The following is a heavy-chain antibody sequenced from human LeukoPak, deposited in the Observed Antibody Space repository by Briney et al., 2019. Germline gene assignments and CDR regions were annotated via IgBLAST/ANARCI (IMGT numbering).Heavy chain of an antibody. D-gene: IGHD6-13*01. J-gene: IGHJ3*02. Sequence: GGSLRLSCAASGFTFSSYSMNWVRQAPGKGLEWVSSISSSSSYIYYADSVKGRFTISRDNAKNSLYLQMNSLRAEDTAVYYCARDQQQLVPGAFDIWGQGTMVTVSS. CDR1: GFTFSSYS. CDR2: ISSSSSYI. CDR3: ARDQQQLVPGAFDI. V-gene: IGHV3-21*01.